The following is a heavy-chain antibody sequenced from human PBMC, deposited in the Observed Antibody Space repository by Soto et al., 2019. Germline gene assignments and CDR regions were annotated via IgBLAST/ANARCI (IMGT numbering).Heavy chain of an antibody. D-gene: IGHD6-13*01. J-gene: IGHJ4*02. Sequence: EVQLLESGGGLVQPGGSLRLSCAASGFTFSSYAMSWVRQAPGKGLEWVSAISGSGGSTYYADSVKGRFTISRDNSKNKLYLQMNSLRAEDTAVYSCAKENGYSSSWFEFDYWGQGTLVTVYS. CDR1: GFTFSSYA. CDR2: ISGSGGST. V-gene: IGHV3-23*01. CDR3: AKENGYSSSWFEFDY.